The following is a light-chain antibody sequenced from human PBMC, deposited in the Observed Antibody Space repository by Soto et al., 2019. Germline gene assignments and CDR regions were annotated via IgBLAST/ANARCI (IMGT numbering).Light chain of an antibody. CDR1: SSDVGGYNY. V-gene: IGLV2-14*01. CDR3: SSDTSGSTLVV. CDR2: DVS. Sequence: QSALTQPASVSGSPGQSITISCTGTSSDVGGYNYVSWYQQHPGKAPKLMIYDVSNRPSGVSNRFSGSKSGNTASLTISGLQAEDEADYYCSSDTSGSTLVVFGGGTQLAVL. J-gene: IGLJ2*01.